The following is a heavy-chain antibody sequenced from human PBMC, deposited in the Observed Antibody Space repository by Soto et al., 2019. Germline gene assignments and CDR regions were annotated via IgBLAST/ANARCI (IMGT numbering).Heavy chain of an antibody. CDR2: INPNSGGT. J-gene: IGHJ6*02. CDR3: ARDDYSGSYYLYYYYYYGMDV. CDR1: GYTFTGYY. V-gene: IGHV1-2*02. D-gene: IGHD1-26*01. Sequence: QVPLVQSGAEVKKPGASVKVSCKASGYTFTGYYMHWVRQAPGQGLEWMGWINPNSGGTNYAQKFQGRVTMTRDTSISTAYMELSRLRSDDTAVYYCARDDYSGSYYLYYYYYYGMDVWGQGTTVTVSS.